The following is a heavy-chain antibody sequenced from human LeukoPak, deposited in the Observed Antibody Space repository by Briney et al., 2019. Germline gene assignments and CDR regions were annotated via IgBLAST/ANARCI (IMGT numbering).Heavy chain of an antibody. J-gene: IGHJ4*02. V-gene: IGHV3-53*01. CDR1: GFTVSSNY. D-gene: IGHD1-26*01. Sequence: GGSLRLSCAASGFTVSSNYMSWVRQAPGKGLEWVSVIYSGGSTYYADSVKGRFTISRDNSKNTLYLQMNSLRAEDTAVYYCAKDFTGELLPVDYWGQGTLVTVSS. CDR2: IYSGGST. CDR3: AKDFTGELLPVDY.